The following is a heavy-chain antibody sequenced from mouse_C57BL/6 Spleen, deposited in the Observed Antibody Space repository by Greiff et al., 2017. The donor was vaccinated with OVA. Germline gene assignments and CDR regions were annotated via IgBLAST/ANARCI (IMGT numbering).Heavy chain of an antibody. J-gene: IGHJ2*01. CDR2: INPSSGYT. CDR1: GYTFTSYW. D-gene: IGHD1-3*01. Sequence: VQLQQSGAELAQPGASVKLSCKASGYTFTSYWMHWVKQRPGQGLEWIGYINPSSGYTKYNQKFKDKATLTADKSSSTAYMQLSSLTYEDSAVYYCARSGNNYEVYFDYWGQGTTLTVSS. V-gene: IGHV1-7*01. CDR3: ARSGNNYEVYFDY.